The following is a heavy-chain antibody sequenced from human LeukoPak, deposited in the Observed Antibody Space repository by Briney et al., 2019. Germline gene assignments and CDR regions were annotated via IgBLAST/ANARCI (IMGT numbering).Heavy chain of an antibody. V-gene: IGHV4-59*08. CDR2: TYYGGTT. CDR3: ARLGLYDGYTHDS. J-gene: IGHJ4*02. CDR1: GASVTGTY. Sequence: SETLSLTCSVSGASVTGTYWSWVRQTPGKGLEWIAYTYYGGTTEYNPSLKSRATISVDTSKSHFSLDLRSVTAADTAVYFCARLGLYDGYTHDSWGQGTLVTVSS. D-gene: IGHD5-24*01.